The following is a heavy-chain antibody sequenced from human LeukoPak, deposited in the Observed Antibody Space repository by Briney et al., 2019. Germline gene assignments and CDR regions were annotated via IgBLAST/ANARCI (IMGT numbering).Heavy chain of an antibody. D-gene: IGHD6-6*01. Sequence: GGSLRLSCAASGFTFSSYTMNWVRQAPGKGLEWVSSISSTGSTIYYADSVKGRFTISRDNAKNSLYLQMNSLRDEDTAVYYCARLRRVDYWGRRTLPTVSS. V-gene: IGHV3-48*02. CDR1: GFTFSSYT. CDR3: ARLRRVDY. CDR2: ISSTGSTI. J-gene: IGHJ4*02.